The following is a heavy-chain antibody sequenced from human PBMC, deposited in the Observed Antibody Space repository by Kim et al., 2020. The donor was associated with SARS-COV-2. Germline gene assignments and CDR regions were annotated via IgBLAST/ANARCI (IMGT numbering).Heavy chain of an antibody. V-gene: IGHV4-39*01. CDR2: VHYSGTT. Sequence: SETLSLTCAVSGGSSSSDSHYWGWVRQSPGSGMEWIGSVHYSGTTSYNPSLQRRVTISLDTSKHRFSLTVKSMTDADTAVYYCAGLAVVGWPSNDFWGQGTPVTVSS. J-gene: IGHJ4*02. D-gene: IGHD1-26*01. CDR3: AGLAVVGWPSNDF. CDR1: GGSSSSDSHY.